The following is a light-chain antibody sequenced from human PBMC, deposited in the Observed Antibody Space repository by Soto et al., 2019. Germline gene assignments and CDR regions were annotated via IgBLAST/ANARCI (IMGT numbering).Light chain of an antibody. CDR2: KMS. J-gene: IGKJ2*01. V-gene: IGKV2-24*01. Sequence: DIVMTQTPLSSPVTLGQPASISCRSSQSLVHSAGHTYLSWLQQRPGQPPRLLIYKMSNRLSGVPDRFSGSGAGTDFTLKISRVEAEDVGVYYCFQGTQFPHTFGQGTKVDIK. CDR3: FQGTQFPHT. CDR1: QSLVHSAGHTY.